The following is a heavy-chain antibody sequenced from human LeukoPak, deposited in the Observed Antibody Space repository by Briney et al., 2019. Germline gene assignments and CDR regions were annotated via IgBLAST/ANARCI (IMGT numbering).Heavy chain of an antibody. CDR2: IYYSGST. J-gene: IGHJ4*02. V-gene: IGHV4-30-4*01. CDR1: GVSISSGDYY. D-gene: IGHD6-19*01. CDR3: ARDRGSGWYVY. Sequence: PSETLSLTCTVSGVSISSGDYYWSWLRQPPGKGLEWIGYIYYSGSTYYNPSLKSRVTISVDTSKNQFSLKLSSVTAADTAVYYCARDRGSGWYVYWGQGTLVTVSS.